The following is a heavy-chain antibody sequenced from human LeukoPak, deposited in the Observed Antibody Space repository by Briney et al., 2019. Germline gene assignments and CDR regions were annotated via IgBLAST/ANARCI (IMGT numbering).Heavy chain of an antibody. Sequence: PSQTLSLTCTVSGGSISSGGYYWSWIRQHPGKGLEWIGYIYYSGSTYYNPSLKRRVTISVDTSKNQFSLQLNSVTPEDTAVYYCTRVFRGFTYGSLLDYGMDVWGQGTTVTVSS. D-gene: IGHD5-18*01. CDR2: IYYSGST. CDR3: TRVFRGFTYGSLLDYGMDV. CDR1: GGSISSGGYY. V-gene: IGHV4-31*03. J-gene: IGHJ6*02.